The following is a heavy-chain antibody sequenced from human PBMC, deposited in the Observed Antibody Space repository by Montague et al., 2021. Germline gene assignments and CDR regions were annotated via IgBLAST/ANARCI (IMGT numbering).Heavy chain of an antibody. Sequence: SETPSLTCAVSGVSISNTYWWTWVRQSPGKGLEWIGEISVGGTTNYNSSFKSRVTMSIDRSKNHFSLSLTSVTAADTAVYYCATVFILTGYTWDHWGQGTLVTVSS. CDR3: ATVFILTGYTWDH. D-gene: IGHD3-9*01. V-gene: IGHV4-4*02. CDR2: ISVGGTT. CDR1: GVSISNTYW. J-gene: IGHJ4*02.